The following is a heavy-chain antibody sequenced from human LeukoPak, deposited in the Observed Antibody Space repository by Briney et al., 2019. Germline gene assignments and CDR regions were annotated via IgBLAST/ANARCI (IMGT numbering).Heavy chain of an antibody. CDR1: GFTFSMFS. V-gene: IGHV3-48*01. CDR3: VRDSYCGGDCYRLHDL. Sequence: GGSLRLSCAASGFTFSMFSMNWVRQAPGKGLEWISYISSSSSTIHCADSVKGRFTISRDNAKKSLYLQMSSLRAEDTALYFCVRDSYCGGDCYRLHDLWGQGTLVAVSS. D-gene: IGHD2-21*02. J-gene: IGHJ4*02. CDR2: ISSSSSTI.